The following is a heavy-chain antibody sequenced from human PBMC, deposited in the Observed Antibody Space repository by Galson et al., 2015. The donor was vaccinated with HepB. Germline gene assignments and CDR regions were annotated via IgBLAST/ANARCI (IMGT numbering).Heavy chain of an antibody. V-gene: IGHV5-10-1*01. CDR2: IDPSDSYT. J-gene: IGHJ5*02. Sequence: KVSCKASGYSFTNFGISWVRQMPGKGLEWMGRIDPSDSYTNYSPSFQGHVTISADKSISTAYLQWSSLKASDTAMYYCARHGTPEVPFIVVVVAATRGVWFDPWGQGTLVTVSS. CDR3: ARHGTPEVPFIVVVVAATRGVWFDP. D-gene: IGHD2-15*01. CDR1: GYSFTNFG.